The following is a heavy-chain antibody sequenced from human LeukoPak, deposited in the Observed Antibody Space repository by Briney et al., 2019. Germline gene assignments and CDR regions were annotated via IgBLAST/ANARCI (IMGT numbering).Heavy chain of an antibody. CDR2: FSWNSGSI. CDR3: AKSPLRSEWELLPNFDY. Sequence: PGGSLRLSCAVSGFTFDDYAMHWVRQTPGKGLEWLSGFSWNSGSIGYADSVKGRFTISRDNAKNSLYLQMNSLRAEDTALYYCAKSPLRSEWELLPNFDYWGQGTLVTVSS. CDR1: GFTFDDYA. V-gene: IGHV3-9*01. J-gene: IGHJ4*02. D-gene: IGHD1-26*01.